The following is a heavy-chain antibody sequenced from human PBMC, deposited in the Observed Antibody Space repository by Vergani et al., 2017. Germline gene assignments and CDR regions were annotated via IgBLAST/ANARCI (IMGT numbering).Heavy chain of an antibody. V-gene: IGHV4-34*01. CDR3: ARRDIAAADY. J-gene: IGHJ4*02. CDR2: INHSGST. D-gene: IGHD6-13*01. Sequence: QVQLQQWGAGLLKPSETLSLTCAVYGGSFSGYYWSWIRQPPGKGLEWIGEINHSGSTNYNPSLKSRVTISVDTSKNQFSLKLSSVTAADTAVYYCARRDIAAADYWGQGTLVTVSS. CDR1: GGSFSGYY.